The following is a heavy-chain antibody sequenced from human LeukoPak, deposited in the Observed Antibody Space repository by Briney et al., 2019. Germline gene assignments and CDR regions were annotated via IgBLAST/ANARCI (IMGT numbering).Heavy chain of an antibody. CDR3: ARHAVGYYYDRSGYYSAFDI. D-gene: IGHD3-22*01. CDR1: GYSISSGYY. CDR2: IYHSGST. J-gene: IGHJ3*02. V-gene: IGHV4-38-2*02. Sequence: SETLSLTCTVSGYSISSGYYWGWIRQPPGKGLEWIGNIYHSGSTYYNPSLKSRVTISVDTSKNLFSLKLNSVTAADTAVYYCARHAVGYYYDRSGYYSAFDIWGQGTMVTVSS.